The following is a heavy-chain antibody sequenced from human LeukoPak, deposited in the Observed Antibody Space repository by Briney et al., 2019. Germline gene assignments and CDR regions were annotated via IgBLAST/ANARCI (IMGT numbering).Heavy chain of an antibody. CDR2: IHYSGRT. D-gene: IGHD2/OR15-2a*01. CDR3: ARSSPTWDLDY. V-gene: IGHV4-59*01. J-gene: IGHJ4*02. CDR1: GGSIGTYY. Sequence: SETLSLTCTVSGGSIGTYYWSWVRQPPGKGLEYIGWIHYSGRTTYNPSIKNRVTISVDMSKNQFSLKLSSVTAADTAIYYCARSSPTWDLDYWGQGTLVTVSS.